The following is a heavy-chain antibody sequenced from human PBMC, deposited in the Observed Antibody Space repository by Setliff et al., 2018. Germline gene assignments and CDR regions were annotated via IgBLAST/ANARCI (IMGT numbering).Heavy chain of an antibody. D-gene: IGHD3-22*01. CDR1: GFSFSNYW. CDR3: ARANYYDSSGYYFDY. Sequence: LRLSCAASGFSFSNYWMHWVRQVPGKGLVWVSRISSDGSTTSYADSVKGRFTISRDNAKNTLHLQMNSLRAEDDAVYYCARANYYDSSGYYFDYWGQGTLVIVSS. J-gene: IGHJ4*02. CDR2: ISSDGSTT. V-gene: IGHV3-74*01.